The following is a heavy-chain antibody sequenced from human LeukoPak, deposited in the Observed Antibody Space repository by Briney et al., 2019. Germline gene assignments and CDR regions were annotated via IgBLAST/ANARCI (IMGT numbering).Heavy chain of an antibody. Sequence: ASVKVSCKAPGYTFTSYHLNGVRQAPGEGLEGRGWISASNGSTNCAQTPYRRVTMITDTPTSRADMERRSLRSDDTAVYYCARDGVAGTYTTTDYWGQGTLVTVSS. V-gene: IGHV1-18*04. CDR1: GYTFTSYH. D-gene: IGHD6-19*01. CDR2: ISASNGST. CDR3: ARDGVAGTYTTTDY. J-gene: IGHJ4*02.